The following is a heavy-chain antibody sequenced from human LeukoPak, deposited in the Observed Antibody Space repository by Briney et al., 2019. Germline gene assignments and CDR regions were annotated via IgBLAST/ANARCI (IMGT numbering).Heavy chain of an antibody. CDR3: AKSSFKYGALFDY. CDR2: ISWNSGSI. D-gene: IGHD4-17*01. J-gene: IGHJ4*02. Sequence: PGGSLRLSCAASGFTFDDYAMHWVRQAPGKGLEWVSGISWNSGSIGYADSVKGRFTISRDNAKNSLYLQMNSLRAEDTALYYCAKSSFKYGALFDYWGQGTLVTVSS. V-gene: IGHV3-9*01. CDR1: GFTFDDYA.